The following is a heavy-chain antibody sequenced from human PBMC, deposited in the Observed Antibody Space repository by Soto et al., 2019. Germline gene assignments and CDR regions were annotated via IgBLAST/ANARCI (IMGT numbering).Heavy chain of an antibody. Sequence: GGSLRLSCAASGLTFSSYAMHWVRQAPGKGLEYVSAISSNGGSTYYANSVKGRFTISRDNSKNTLYLQMGSLRAEDMAVYYCARGDYYYYYMDAWGKGTTVTVSS. J-gene: IGHJ6*03. CDR3: ARGDYYYYYMDA. V-gene: IGHV3-64*01. CDR2: ISSNGGST. CDR1: GLTFSSYA.